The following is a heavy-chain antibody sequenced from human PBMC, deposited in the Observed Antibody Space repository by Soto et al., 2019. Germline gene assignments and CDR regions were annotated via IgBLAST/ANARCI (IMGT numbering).Heavy chain of an antibody. CDR1: GYTFTGYY. CDR2: INPNSGGT. CDR3: ARAPLFTNLRVGQVDY. J-gene: IGHJ4*02. V-gene: IGHV1-2*02. D-gene: IGHD2-2*01. Sequence: QVQLVQSGAEVKKPGASVKVSCKASGYTFTGYYMHWVRQAPGQGLEWMGWINPNSGGTNYAQKFQGRVTMTRDTSISTAYMELSRLRSDDTAVYYCARAPLFTNLRVGQVDYWGQGTLVTVSS.